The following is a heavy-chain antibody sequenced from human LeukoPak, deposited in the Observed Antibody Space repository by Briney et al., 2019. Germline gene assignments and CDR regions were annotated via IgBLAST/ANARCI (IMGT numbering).Heavy chain of an antibody. CDR3: ARRGFDP. J-gene: IGHJ5*02. CDR2: IYYSGST. V-gene: IGHV4-39*07. CDR1: GGSVSSSSYY. D-gene: IGHD3-10*01. Sequence: SETLSLTCTVSGGSVSSSSYYWGWIRQPPGKGLEWIGSIYYSGSTYYNPSLKSRVSISVDTSKNQFSLKLNSLTAADTAVYYCARRGFDPWGQGTLVTVSS.